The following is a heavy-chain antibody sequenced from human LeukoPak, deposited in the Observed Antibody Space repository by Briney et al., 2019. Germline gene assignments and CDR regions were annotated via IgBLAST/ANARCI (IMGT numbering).Heavy chain of an antibody. J-gene: IGHJ2*01. V-gene: IGHV1-46*01. D-gene: IGHD2-15*01. CDR2: INPSGART. CDR1: GYTFTSYY. Sequence: ASVKVSCKASGYTFTSYYMHWVRQAPGQGLEWMGIINPSGARTRYAQKFQGRVTMTRDMSTSTVYMELSSLRSEDTAVYYCARCDHFEVSAKRDWYFDLWGRGTLVTVSS. CDR3: ARCDHFEVSAKRDWYFDL.